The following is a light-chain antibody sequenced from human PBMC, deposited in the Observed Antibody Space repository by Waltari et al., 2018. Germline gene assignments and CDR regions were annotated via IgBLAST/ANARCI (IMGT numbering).Light chain of an antibody. CDR3: NSYTTSSTWV. CDR1: RSDIGAYNS. J-gene: IGLJ3*02. V-gene: IGLV2-14*01. CDR2: EVR. Sequence: QSALPQPASVSGSPGQSITISCTGTRSDIGAYNSFSWYQHLPGKAPKLIISEVRRRPSGVSNRFSGSKSGNMASLTISGLQAEDEADYYCNSYTTSSTWVFGGGTKLTVL.